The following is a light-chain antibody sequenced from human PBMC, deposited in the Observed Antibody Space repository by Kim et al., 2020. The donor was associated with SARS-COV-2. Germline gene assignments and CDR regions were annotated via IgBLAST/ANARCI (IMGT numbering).Light chain of an antibody. V-gene: IGLV1-40*01. CDR2: GNS. CDR1: SSNIGAGYD. J-gene: IGLJ3*02. Sequence: QRVTISCTGSSSNIGAGYDVHWYQQLPGTAPKLLIYGNSNRPSGVPDRLSGSKSGTSASLAITGLRAEDEADYYCQSYDSSLSAWVFGGGTQLTVL. CDR3: QSYDSSLSAWV.